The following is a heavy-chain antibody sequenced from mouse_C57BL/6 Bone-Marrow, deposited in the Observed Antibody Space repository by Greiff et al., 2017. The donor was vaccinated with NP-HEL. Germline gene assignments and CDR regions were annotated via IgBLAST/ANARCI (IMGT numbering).Heavy chain of an antibody. CDR1: GYTFTSYG. CDR2: IYPRSGNT. Sequence: VKLQESGAELARPGASVKLSCKASGYTFTSYGISWVKQRTGQGLEWIGEIYPRSGNTYYNEKFKGKATLTADKSSSTAYMELRSLTSEDSAVYFCARRIYYYGSHAWFAYWGQGTLVTVSA. D-gene: IGHD1-1*01. V-gene: IGHV1-81*01. J-gene: IGHJ3*01. CDR3: ARRIYYYGSHAWFAY.